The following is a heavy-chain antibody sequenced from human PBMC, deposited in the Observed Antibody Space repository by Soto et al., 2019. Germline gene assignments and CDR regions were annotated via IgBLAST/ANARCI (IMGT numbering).Heavy chain of an antibody. Sequence: QVQLVQSGADVKKPGSSVKVSCKASGGTFNIYSISWVRQAPGQGLEWMGGIIPLFGTAYYAQEFQGRVTITADESTSTAYMELSSLRSEDTAVYFCVRGASTHYYDSSGYYKGPLDYWGQGTLVTVSS. CDR1: GGTFNIYS. J-gene: IGHJ4*02. CDR3: VRGASTHYYDSSGYYKGPLDY. CDR2: IIPLFGTA. D-gene: IGHD3-22*01. V-gene: IGHV1-69*01.